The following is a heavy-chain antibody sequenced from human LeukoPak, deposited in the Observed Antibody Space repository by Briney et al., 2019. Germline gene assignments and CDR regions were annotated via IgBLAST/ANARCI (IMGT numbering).Heavy chain of an antibody. Sequence: ASVKVSCKASGYTFSTNYMHWVRQAPGQGLEWMALINPTGGTTDYAQKLHGRVTLSTDTSTRTVYMELTSLTPEDTAVYYCARDALSYDCSWGSYRHVGIDPWGQGTLVTVSS. D-gene: IGHD3-16*02. CDR3: ARDALSYDCSWGSYRHVGIDP. J-gene: IGHJ5*02. CDR2: INPTGGTT. CDR1: GYTFSTNY. V-gene: IGHV1-46*04.